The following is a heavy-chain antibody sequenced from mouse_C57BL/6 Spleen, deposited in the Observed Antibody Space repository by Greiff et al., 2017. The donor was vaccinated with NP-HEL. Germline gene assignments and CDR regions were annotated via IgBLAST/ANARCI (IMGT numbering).Heavy chain of an antibody. CDR3: ARHPITTVGRAWFAY. J-gene: IGHJ3*01. V-gene: IGHV5-6*01. CDR2: ISSGGSYT. Sequence: EVQLVESGGDLVKPGGSLKLSCAASGFTFSSYGMSWVRQTPDKRLEWVATISSGGSYTYYPDSVKGRFTISRDNAKNTLYLQMSSLKSEDTAMYYCARHPITTVGRAWFAYWGQGTLVTVSA. CDR1: GFTFSSYG. D-gene: IGHD1-1*01.